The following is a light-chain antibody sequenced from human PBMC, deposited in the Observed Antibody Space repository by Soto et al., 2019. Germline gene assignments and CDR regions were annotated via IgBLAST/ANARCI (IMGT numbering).Light chain of an antibody. CDR3: QQYGSSSYT. Sequence: EIVLTQSPGTLSLSPGERATLSCRASQSVSSSYLAWYQQKPGQAPRLLIYDASSRATGIPDRFSGSGSGKDFPLTISRLEPEDFAVYYCQQYGSSSYTFGRGPSWRSN. V-gene: IGKV3-20*01. J-gene: IGKJ2*01. CDR1: QSVSSSY. CDR2: DAS.